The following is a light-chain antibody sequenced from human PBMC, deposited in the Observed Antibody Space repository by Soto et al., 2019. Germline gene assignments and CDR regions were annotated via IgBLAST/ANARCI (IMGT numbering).Light chain of an antibody. Sequence: DVVMTQSPLSLSVTLGQPASISCRSSQGLVYSDGNTFLNWFHQRPGQSPRRLIYQVSNRDSGVPARFSGSGSGTAYTLTISGVEAEDVGIYYCVQGTHWPWRFGQGTKVEIK. V-gene: IGKV2-30*01. CDR3: VQGTHWPWR. CDR1: QGLVYSDGNTF. CDR2: QVS. J-gene: IGKJ1*01.